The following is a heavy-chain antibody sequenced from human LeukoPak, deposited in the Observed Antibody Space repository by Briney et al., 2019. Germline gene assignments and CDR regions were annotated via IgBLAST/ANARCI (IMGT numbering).Heavy chain of an antibody. D-gene: IGHD1-26*01. J-gene: IGHJ4*02. CDR2: VDHDGTT. V-gene: IGHV4-38-2*02. CDR1: GYSITSGYY. CDR3: ARVAHDVVGGSVIWYYFGY. Sequence: SSETLSLTCTVSGYSITSGYYWGWIRESPGKGLEWIGNVDHDGTTFYNASLKSRVTISVDTSKNQFSLKLSSVTAADTAVYCARVAHDVVGGSVIWYYFGYWGQGTLVAVSS.